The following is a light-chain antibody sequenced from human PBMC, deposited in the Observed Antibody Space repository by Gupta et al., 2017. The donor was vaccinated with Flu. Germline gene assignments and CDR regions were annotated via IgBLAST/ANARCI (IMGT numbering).Light chain of an antibody. J-gene: IGKJ1*01. CDR2: GAS. V-gene: IGKV3-20*01. CDR3: QRYGSSLT. CDR1: QSVSSSY. Sequence: ELVLTQSLGTLSLSPGERATLSCRASQSVSSSYLALYQQKPGQAPRLLNYGASSRATGIPDRFSGSGSGKYITLTISRLEPEDFAVYYCQRYGSSLTFGQGTKVEIK.